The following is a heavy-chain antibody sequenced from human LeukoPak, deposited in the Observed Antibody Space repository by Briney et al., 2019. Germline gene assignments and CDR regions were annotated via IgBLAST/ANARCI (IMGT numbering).Heavy chain of an antibody. CDR1: GGAFSGYS. J-gene: IGHJ4*02. CDR2: INHSGST. Sequence: PETLSLTRAVYGGAFSGYSWSWIRQPPGKGLEWIGEINHSGSTNYNPSLKSRVTISVDTSKNQFSLKLSSVTAADTAVYYCARAQWLGYDYWGQGTLVTVSS. D-gene: IGHD5-12*01. V-gene: IGHV4-34*01. CDR3: ARAQWLGYDY.